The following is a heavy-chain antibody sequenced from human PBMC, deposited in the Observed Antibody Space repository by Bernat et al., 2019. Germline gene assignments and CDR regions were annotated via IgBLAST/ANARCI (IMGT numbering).Heavy chain of an antibody. V-gene: IGHV3-33*01. CDR2: IWYDGSNK. CDR1: GFTFSSYG. CDR3: ARDARYSSSWTDYYYYGMDV. J-gene: IGHJ6*02. D-gene: IGHD6-13*01. Sequence: QVQLVESGGGVVQPGRSLRLSCAASGFTFSSYGMHWVRQAPGKGLEWVAVIWYDGSNKYYADSVKGRFTISRDNPKNTLYLQMNSLRAEDTAVYYCARDARYSSSWTDYYYYGMDVWGQGTTVTVSS.